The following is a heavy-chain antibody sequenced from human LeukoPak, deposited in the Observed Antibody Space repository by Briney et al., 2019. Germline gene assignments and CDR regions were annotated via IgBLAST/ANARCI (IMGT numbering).Heavy chain of an antibody. J-gene: IGHJ4*02. CDR3: AKLSLSGRSQSADY. CDR2: VSTNGDVT. Sequence: GGSLRLSCVASGLTFNSHSMSWVRQAPGMGLEWVSVVSTNGDVTFYADSVKGRFTISRDNSKNTLFLQMNSLRAEDTAVYYCAKLSLSGRSQSADYWGQGTLVTVSS. CDR1: GLTFNSHS. D-gene: IGHD3-10*01. V-gene: IGHV3-23*01.